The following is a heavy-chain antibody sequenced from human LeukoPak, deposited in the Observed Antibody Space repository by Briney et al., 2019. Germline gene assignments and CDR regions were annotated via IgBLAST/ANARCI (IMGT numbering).Heavy chain of an antibody. D-gene: IGHD3-22*01. CDR2: IYYSGST. J-gene: IGHJ4*02. CDR3: ATANDRHDGKSYDSNSYYFDS. Sequence: PSQTLSLTCTVSGASLSSRGYYWNWLRQHPGKGLEFIGYIYYSGSTYYNPSLRNRVTISVDTSKNHFSLKLNSVSAADTAVYYCATANDRHDGKSYDSNSYYFDSWGQGTLVTVSS. V-gene: IGHV4-31*03. CDR1: GASLSSRGYY.